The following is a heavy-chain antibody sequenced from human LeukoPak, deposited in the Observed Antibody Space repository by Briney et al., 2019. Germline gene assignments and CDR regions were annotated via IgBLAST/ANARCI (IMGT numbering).Heavy chain of an antibody. J-gene: IGHJ3*02. D-gene: IGHD5-18*01. V-gene: IGHV1-2*02. CDR2: INPNSGGT. Sequence: ASVKVSCKASGYTFTGYYMHWVRAAPGQGLECMGWINPNSGGTNYAQKFQGRVTMTRDTSISTAYMELSRLRSDDTAVYYCARSTRNTARDAFDIWGQGTMVTVSS. CDR1: GYTFTGYY. CDR3: ARSTRNTARDAFDI.